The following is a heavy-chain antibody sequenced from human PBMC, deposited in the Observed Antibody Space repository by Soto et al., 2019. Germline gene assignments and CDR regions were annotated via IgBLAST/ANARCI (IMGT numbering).Heavy chain of an antibody. Sequence: QVQLQESGPGLVKPSQTLSLTCSVSGDSISRIDYYWTWIRQHPGKGLEWIGNIYYLGNTYYNPSLESRLTISLDTSKNQFSLKLTSVTAADTALYYCAREGGSYDSGGFLIRGAFHIWGQGTLVTVSS. CDR2: IYYLGNT. D-gene: IGHD3-22*01. J-gene: IGHJ3*02. CDR3: AREGGSYDSGGFLIRGAFHI. V-gene: IGHV4-31*03. CDR1: GDSISRIDYY.